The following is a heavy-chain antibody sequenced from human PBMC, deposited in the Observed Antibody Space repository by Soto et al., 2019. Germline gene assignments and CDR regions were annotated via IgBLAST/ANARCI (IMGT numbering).Heavy chain of an antibody. CDR3: ASTMTIVTRIGY. CDR2: INPIGDDT. J-gene: IGHJ4*02. D-gene: IGHD3-22*01. Sequence: ASVKVSCKASGYTVTNYYMHWVRQAPGQGLEWMGIINPIGDDTTYAQKLQGRVTMTRDTSTSTVYMELSSLKSEDTAVYYCASTMTIVTRIGYWGQGTLVTVSS. CDR1: GYTVTNYY. V-gene: IGHV1-46*04.